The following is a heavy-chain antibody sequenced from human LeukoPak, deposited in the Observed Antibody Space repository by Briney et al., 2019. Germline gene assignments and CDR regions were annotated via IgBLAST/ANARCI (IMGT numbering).Heavy chain of an antibody. CDR3: ARDRAFLGATLAFDI. CDR1: GFTFSSYW. V-gene: IGHV3-7*01. D-gene: IGHD1-26*01. Sequence: GGSLRLSCAASGFTFSSYWMSWVRQAPGKGLEWVANINQDGSEKYYVDSVKGRFTISRDNAKNSLYLQMNSLRAEDTAVYYCARDRAFLGATLAFDIWGQGTMVTVSS. J-gene: IGHJ3*02. CDR2: INQDGSEK.